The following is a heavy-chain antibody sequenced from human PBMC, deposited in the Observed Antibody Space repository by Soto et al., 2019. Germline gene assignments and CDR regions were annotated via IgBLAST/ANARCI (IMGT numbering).Heavy chain of an antibody. CDR1: GFTFTSSA. CDR2: IVVGSGNT. Sequence: SVKVSCKASGFTFTSSAVQWVRQARGQRLEWIGWIVVGSGNTNYAQKFQERVTITRDMSTSTAYMELSSLRSEDTAVYYCAADFPLASITGTTEYWGQGTLVTVSS. J-gene: IGHJ4*02. D-gene: IGHD1-7*01. CDR3: AADFPLASITGTTEY. V-gene: IGHV1-58*01.